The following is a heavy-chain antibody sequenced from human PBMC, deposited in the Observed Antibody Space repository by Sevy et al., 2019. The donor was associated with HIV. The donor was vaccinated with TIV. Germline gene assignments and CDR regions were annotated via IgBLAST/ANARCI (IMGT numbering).Heavy chain of an antibody. J-gene: IGHJ5*02. CDR1: GGSISGYY. D-gene: IGHD3-10*01. Sequence: SETLSLTCTVSGGSISGYYWSWIRQSPGKGLEWIAYTHSKGNTNYNPSLKSRVTISIDTSKNQFSLKLSSVTAADTAVYYCTRDRYTLVRGIIMTWFDPWGQGTLVTVSS. CDR3: TRDRYTLVRGIIMTWFDP. CDR2: THSKGNT. V-gene: IGHV4-59*01.